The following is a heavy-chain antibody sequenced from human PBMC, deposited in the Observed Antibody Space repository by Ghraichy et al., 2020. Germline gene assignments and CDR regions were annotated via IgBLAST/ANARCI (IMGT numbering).Heavy chain of an antibody. J-gene: IGHJ5*02. CDR2: ISVGGGTI. CDR1: GFTFSDYY. Sequence: LSPTCEASGFTFSDYYMSWIRQAPGKGLQWIAYISVGGGTISYSDSVRGRFTISRDSAKNSVSLQMNGLGPDDTAVYYCARDRKIGAAQRFDLWGQGTLVTVSS. D-gene: IGHD1-14*01. CDR3: ARDRKIGAAQRFDL. V-gene: IGHV3-11*01.